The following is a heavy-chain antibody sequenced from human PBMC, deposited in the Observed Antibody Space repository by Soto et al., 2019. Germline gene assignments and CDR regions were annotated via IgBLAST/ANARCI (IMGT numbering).Heavy chain of an antibody. J-gene: IGHJ4*02. CDR1: GVSISSGGYS. V-gene: IGHV4-30-2*01. D-gene: IGHD2-15*01. CDR3: AREDSVAFFDF. Sequence: TLSLTCAVSGVSISSGGYSWSWIRQPPGKGMEWIGYIYSGTTHYNPSLKSRVTISMDRSKNQVSLSLKSVTAADTAVYYCAREDSVAFFDFWGQGNLVTVSS. CDR2: IYSGTT.